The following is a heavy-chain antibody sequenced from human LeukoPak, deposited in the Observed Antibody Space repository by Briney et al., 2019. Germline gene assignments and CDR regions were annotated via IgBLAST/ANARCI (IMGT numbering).Heavy chain of an antibody. J-gene: IGHJ4*02. D-gene: IGHD6-19*01. CDR3: TRRYGGHSGWAGYHDS. CDR2: IGSDGSST. CDR1: GFSFSAYT. V-gene: IGHV3-64*01. Sequence: PGGSLRLSCVASGFSFSAYTMHWVRQAPGKGLEYVSAIGSDGSSTFYPSSVRGRFTISRDNSKSTLYLQMGSLRAEDTAVYYCTRRYGGHSGWAGYHDSWGQGTLVTVSS.